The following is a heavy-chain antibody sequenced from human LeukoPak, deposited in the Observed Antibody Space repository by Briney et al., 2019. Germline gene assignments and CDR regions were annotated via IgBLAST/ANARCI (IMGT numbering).Heavy chain of an antibody. Sequence: GGSLKLSCAASGFTFINHAMSWVRQAPGKGLEWVSAISGSGSSTYYADSVKGRFTIFRDNAHNSLHLQMNSLRAEDTAVYYCARDHYGGYDLDYWGQGTLVTVSS. CDR3: ARDHYGGYDLDY. CDR1: GFTFINHA. CDR2: ISGSGSST. D-gene: IGHD5-12*01. J-gene: IGHJ4*02. V-gene: IGHV3-23*01.